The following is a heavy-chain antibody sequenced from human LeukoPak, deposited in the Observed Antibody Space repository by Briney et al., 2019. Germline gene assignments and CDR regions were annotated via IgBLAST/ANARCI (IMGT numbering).Heavy chain of an antibody. Sequence: PGGSLRLSCAASGFTFSSNGMNWVRQAPGKGLEWVAFISYGGNNENYADSVKGRFSISRDNSKNTLYLEMNSLKAEDTALYYCARDSWGSDYWGQGTLVTVSS. CDR3: ARDSWGSDY. V-gene: IGHV3-30*03. CDR2: ISYGGNNE. D-gene: IGHD7-27*01. CDR1: GFTFSSNG. J-gene: IGHJ4*02.